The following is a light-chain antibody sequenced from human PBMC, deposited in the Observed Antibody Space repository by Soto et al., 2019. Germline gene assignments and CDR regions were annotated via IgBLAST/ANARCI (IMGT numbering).Light chain of an antibody. CDR3: CSYAGSYTHV. Sequence: QSALTQPRSVSGSPGQSVTISCTGTSSDAGGYNYVSWYQQHPGKAPKLMIYDVSKRPSGVPDRFSGSKSGNTASLTISGLQAEDEADYYCCSYAGSYTHVFGTGTKVTVL. V-gene: IGLV2-11*01. CDR1: SSDAGGYNY. CDR2: DVS. J-gene: IGLJ1*01.